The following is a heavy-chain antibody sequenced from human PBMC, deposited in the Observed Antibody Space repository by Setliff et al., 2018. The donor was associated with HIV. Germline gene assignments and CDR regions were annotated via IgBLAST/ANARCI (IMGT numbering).Heavy chain of an antibody. D-gene: IGHD6-19*01. CDR3: ARDFTGSGWYGNYYYGMDV. J-gene: IGHJ6*02. Sequence: SETLSLTCTVSGGSISSYYWSWIRQPPGKGLEWIGYTYYSGSTNYNPSLKSRVTISVDTSKNQFSLKLSSVTAADTAVYYCARDFTGSGWYGNYYYGMDVWGQGTTVTVSS. V-gene: IGHV4-59*01. CDR2: TYYSGST. CDR1: GGSISSYY.